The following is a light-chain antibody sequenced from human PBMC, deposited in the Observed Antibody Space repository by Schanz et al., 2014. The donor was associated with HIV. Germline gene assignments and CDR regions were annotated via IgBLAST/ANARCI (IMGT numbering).Light chain of an antibody. CDR3: SSYALNTPYV. CDR1: SSDVGTYEY. J-gene: IGLJ1*01. CDR2: DVN. Sequence: QSALTQPASVSGSPGQSITISCSGSSSDVGTYEYVSWYKQHPGKAPKLMVYDVNKRPSGVSNRFSGSKSGNTASLTISGLQAEDEADYYCSSYALNTPYVFGTGTKLTVL. V-gene: IGLV2-14*03.